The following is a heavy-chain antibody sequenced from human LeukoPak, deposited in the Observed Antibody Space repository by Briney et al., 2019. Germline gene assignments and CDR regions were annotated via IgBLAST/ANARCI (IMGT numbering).Heavy chain of an antibody. D-gene: IGHD2-15*01. V-gene: IGHV4-59*01. Sequence: SETLSLTFSVSGSSIYDDRYSWIRQPPGKGLEWIGFVSYRGSAKYNPSLESRITTSRDTSKNQFSLKLSSMTAADTAVYYCVRASVESGGAFDIWGQGTMVTVSS. CDR2: VSYRGSA. J-gene: IGHJ3*02. CDR3: VRASVESGGAFDI. CDR1: GSSIYDDR.